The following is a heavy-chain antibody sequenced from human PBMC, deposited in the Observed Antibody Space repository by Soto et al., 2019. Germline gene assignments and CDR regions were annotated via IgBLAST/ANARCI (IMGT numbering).Heavy chain of an antibody. CDR1: GYTFTSYV. J-gene: IGHJ4*02. D-gene: IGHD6-13*01. CDR2: MNPNSGNT. CDR3: ARELSSSWRFDY. V-gene: IGHV1-8*01. Sequence: QVQLVQSGAEVKKPGASVKVSCKASGYTFTSYVINWVRQAPGQGLEWMGWMNPNSGNTGYAQKFQGRVTMTRNTSISTAYMELSSLRSEDTAVYYCARELSSSWRFDYWGQGTLVTVSS.